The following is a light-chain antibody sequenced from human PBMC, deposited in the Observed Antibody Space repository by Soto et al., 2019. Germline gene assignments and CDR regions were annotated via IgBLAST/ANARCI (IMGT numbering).Light chain of an antibody. CDR3: ETWYSNSLR. J-gene: IGLJ2*01. V-gene: IGLV4-60*03. Sequence: QLVLTQSSSASASLGSSVKLTCTLSSGHSTYIISWHQHQPGKAPRYLMKLEGSGNYNKGSGVPDRFSGSSSGADRYLIISNLQSEDEADYYCETWYSNSLRFGGGTKLTVL. CDR2: LEGSGNY. CDR1: SGHSTYI.